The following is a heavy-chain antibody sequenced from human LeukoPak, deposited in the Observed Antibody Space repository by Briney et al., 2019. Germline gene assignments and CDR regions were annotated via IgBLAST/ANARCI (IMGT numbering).Heavy chain of an antibody. CDR1: GYTFTSYA. V-gene: IGHV7-4-1*02. Sequence: ASVKVSCKASGYTFTSYAMNWVRQGPGQGLEWMGWINTNTGNPTYAQGFTGRFVFSLDTSVSTAYLQISSLKAEDTAVYYCARDYFSRYYDSSGYSLYAFDIWGQGTMVTVSS. CDR2: INTNTGNP. D-gene: IGHD3-22*01. CDR3: ARDYFSRYYDSSGYSLYAFDI. J-gene: IGHJ3*02.